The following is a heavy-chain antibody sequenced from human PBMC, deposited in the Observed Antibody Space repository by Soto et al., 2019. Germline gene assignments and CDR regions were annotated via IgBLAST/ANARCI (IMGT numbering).Heavy chain of an antibody. Sequence: ASVKGSCKVSGYTLTELSMHWVRQAPGKGLEWMGGFDPEDGETIYAQKFQGRVTMTEDTSTDTAYMELSSLRSEDTAVYYCATVRSHCSSTSCSHYYHYGMDVWGQGTTVTVSS. D-gene: IGHD2-2*01. V-gene: IGHV1-24*01. J-gene: IGHJ6*02. CDR1: GYTLTELS. CDR2: FDPEDGET. CDR3: ATVRSHCSSTSCSHYYHYGMDV.